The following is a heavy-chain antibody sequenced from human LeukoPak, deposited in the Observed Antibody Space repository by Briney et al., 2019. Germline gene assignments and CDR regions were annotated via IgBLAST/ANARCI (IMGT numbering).Heavy chain of an antibody. CDR2: IYYTATT. CDR3: ARHQGISSGWFDY. CDR1: GGSIATSSYY. D-gene: IGHD6-19*01. V-gene: IGHV4-39*01. J-gene: IGHJ4*02. Sequence: SETLSLTCTVSGGSIATSSYYWAWVRQPPGKGLEWIGSIYYTATTYYNPSLKSRITTSVDTFKDRVSLNLSPVTAADTAVYYCARHQGISSGWFDYWGLGTLVTVSS.